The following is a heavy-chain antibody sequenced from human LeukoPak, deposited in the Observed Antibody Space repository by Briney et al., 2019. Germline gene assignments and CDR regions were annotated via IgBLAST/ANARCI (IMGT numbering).Heavy chain of an antibody. CDR3: ASLYCSSTSCYQPSGGMDV. CDR2: IIPIFGIA. CDR1: RGTFSSYA. V-gene: IGHV1-69*04. Sequence: SVKVSCKASRGTFSSYAISWVRQAPGQGLEWMGRIIPIFGIANYAQKFQGRVTITPDKSTSTAYMELSRLRSEDTAVYYCASLYCSSTSCYQPSGGMDVWGQGTTVTVSS. D-gene: IGHD2-2*01. J-gene: IGHJ6*02.